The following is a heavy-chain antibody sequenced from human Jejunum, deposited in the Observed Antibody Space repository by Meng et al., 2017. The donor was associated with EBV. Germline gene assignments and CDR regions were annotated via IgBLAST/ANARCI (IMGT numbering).Heavy chain of an antibody. CDR2: IYWCDDK. J-gene: IGHJ4*02. CDR3: AHIEGGGNSGFLDY. Sequence: QITLKVTSPALAKPTHTLTLTCTFSGFSPSTGVVGVGWIRQPPGKALEWLAVIYWCDDKRYSPSLKSRLTITKDTSKNQVVLTMTNMDPVDTATYYCAHIEGGGNSGFLDYWGQGTLVTVSS. V-gene: IGHV2-5*01. CDR1: GFSPSTGVVG. D-gene: IGHD4-23*01.